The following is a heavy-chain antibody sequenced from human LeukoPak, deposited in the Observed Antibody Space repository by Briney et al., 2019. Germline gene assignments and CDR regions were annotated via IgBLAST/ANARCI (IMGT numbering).Heavy chain of an antibody. D-gene: IGHD2-15*01. CDR3: ARVRYCSGGSCYKFDP. CDR1: GYTFTCYY. Sequence: ASVKVSCKASGYTFTCYYMHWVRQAPGQGLEWMGWINPSSGGTNYAQEFQGRVTITRDTSISTAYMELSRLRSDGTAVYYCARVRYCSGGSCYKFDPWGQGTLVTVSS. CDR2: INPSSGGT. V-gene: IGHV1-2*02. J-gene: IGHJ5*02.